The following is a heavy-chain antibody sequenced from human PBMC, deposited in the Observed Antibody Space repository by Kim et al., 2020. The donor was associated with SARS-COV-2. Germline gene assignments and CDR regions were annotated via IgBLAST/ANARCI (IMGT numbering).Heavy chain of an antibody. CDR2: INSDGNLK. J-gene: IGHJ4*02. D-gene: IGHD3-16*01. CDR1: GFTFSRYW. Sequence: GGSLRLSCAASGFTFSRYWMHWVRQAPGKGPVWVSRINSDGNLKTYSDSVKGRFTISRDNARNTLYLQMNSLRVEDTAVYFCLGAFDYWVRGTLVTVSS. CDR3: LGAFDY. V-gene: IGHV3-74*03.